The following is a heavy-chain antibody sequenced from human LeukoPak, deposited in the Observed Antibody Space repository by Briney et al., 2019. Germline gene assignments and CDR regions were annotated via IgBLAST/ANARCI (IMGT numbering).Heavy chain of an antibody. Sequence: PSETLSLTCAAYGGSFSGYYWSWIRQPPGKGLEWIGEINHSGSTNYNPSLKSRVTISVDTSKNQFSLKLSSVTAADTAVYYCARSSYYDYVWVSYRRPHNWFDPWGQGTLVTVSS. CDR1: GGSFSGYY. D-gene: IGHD3-16*02. J-gene: IGHJ5*02. CDR3: ARSSYYDYVWVSYRRPHNWFDP. CDR2: INHSGST. V-gene: IGHV4-34*01.